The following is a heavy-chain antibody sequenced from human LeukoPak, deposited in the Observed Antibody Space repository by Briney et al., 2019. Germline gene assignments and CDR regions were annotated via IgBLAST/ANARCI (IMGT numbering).Heavy chain of an antibody. CDR2: TYYRSKWYN. D-gene: IGHD1-7*01. CDR1: GDSFSSNSAA. J-gene: IGHJ5*02. V-gene: IGHV6-1*01. CDR3: AKEGEIGTTFAWFDP. Sequence: SQTLSLTCAISGDSFSSNSAAWNWLRQSPSRGLEWLGSTYYRSKWYNEYAVSVKSRLTINPDTSKNQFSLQLNSVTPEDTAVYYCAKEGEIGTTFAWFDPWGQGTLVTVSS.